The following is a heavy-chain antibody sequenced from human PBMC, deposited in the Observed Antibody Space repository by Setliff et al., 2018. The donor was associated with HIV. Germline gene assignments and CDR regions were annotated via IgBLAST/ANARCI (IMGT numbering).Heavy chain of an antibody. Sequence: SETLSLTCTISGGSFGVYRWSWIRQSAGRGLEWIGRIDSSGTTDYKPSLKGRVAISVDTSRGQFSLRVTSVTAADTAVYFCARDRHSSGLGSYGPWGPGILVTVSS. CDR1: GGSFGVYR. CDR3: ARDRHSSGLGSYGP. J-gene: IGHJ5*02. V-gene: IGHV4-4*07. CDR2: IDSSGTT. D-gene: IGHD3-10*01.